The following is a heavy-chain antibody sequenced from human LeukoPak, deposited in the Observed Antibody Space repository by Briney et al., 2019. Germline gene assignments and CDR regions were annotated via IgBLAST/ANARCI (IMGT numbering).Heavy chain of an antibody. Sequence: GGSLRLSCAASGFTFSSYAMHWVRQAPGKGLEWVAVISYDGSNKYYADSVKGPFTISRDNSKNTLYPQMNSLRAEDTAVYYCARGGHWAKDYYYGMDVWGQGTTVTVSS. CDR2: ISYDGSNK. CDR3: ARGGHWAKDYYYGMDV. D-gene: IGHD3-16*01. J-gene: IGHJ6*02. V-gene: IGHV3-30-3*01. CDR1: GFTFSSYA.